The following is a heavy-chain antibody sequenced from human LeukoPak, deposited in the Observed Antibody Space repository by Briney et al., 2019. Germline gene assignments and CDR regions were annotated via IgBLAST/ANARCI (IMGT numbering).Heavy chain of an antibody. CDR1: GFTFSSYA. CDR3: VRCTFVLHKRCSAFDV. D-gene: IGHD2-8*01. CDR2: ISGSGGST. J-gene: IGHJ3*01. V-gene: IGHV3-23*01. Sequence: GGSLRLSCAASGFTFSSYAMSWVRQAPGKGLEWVSAISGSGGSTYYADSVKGRFTISRDNSKNTLYLQMNSLRAEDTAVYYCVRCTFVLHKRCSAFDVWGQGTMVTVSA.